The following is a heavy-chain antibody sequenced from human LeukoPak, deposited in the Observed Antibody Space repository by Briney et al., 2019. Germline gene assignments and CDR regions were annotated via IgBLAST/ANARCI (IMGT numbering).Heavy chain of an antibody. CDR1: GFTFSSYG. V-gene: IGHV3-30*02. J-gene: IGHJ4*02. D-gene: IGHD3-10*01. Sequence: GGSLRLSCAASGFTFSSYGMHWGRQAPGKGLEWVAFIRYDGGNKYYADSVKGRFTISRDNAKNSLYLQMNSLRAEDTAVYYCARAGGTGVIGFDYWGQGTLVSVSS. CDR3: ARAGGTGVIGFDY. CDR2: IRYDGGNK.